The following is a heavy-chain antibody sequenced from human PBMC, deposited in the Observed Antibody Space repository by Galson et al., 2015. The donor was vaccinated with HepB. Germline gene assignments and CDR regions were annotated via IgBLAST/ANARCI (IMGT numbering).Heavy chain of an antibody. CDR2: MNTNTGKP. CDR3: ARSPLRFLDWLPYYDYYYMDV. D-gene: IGHD3-3*01. V-gene: IGHV7-4-1*02. CDR1: GYTFTDYV. J-gene: IGHJ6*03. Sequence: SVKVSCKASGYTFTDYVVNWVRRAPGQGLEWMGWMNTNTGKPTYAPGFAGRFVFSLDTSVPTAYLQISSLETDDTAVYYCARSPLRFLDWLPYYDYYYMDVWGEGTTVTVSS.